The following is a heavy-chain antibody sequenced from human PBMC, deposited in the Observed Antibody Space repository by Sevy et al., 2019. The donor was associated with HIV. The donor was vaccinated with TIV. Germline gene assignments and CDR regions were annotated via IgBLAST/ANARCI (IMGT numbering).Heavy chain of an antibody. D-gene: IGHD5-18*01. Sequence: ASVKVSCKASGYTFTSYGISWVRQAPGQGLEWMGWISAYNGNTNYAQTLQGRVTMTTDTSTSTAYMELRSLRSDDTAVYYCARGGGGSWIQLWLRSFDYWGQGTLVTVSS. CDR3: ARGGGGSWIQLWLRSFDY. V-gene: IGHV1-18*01. J-gene: IGHJ4*02. CDR2: ISAYNGNT. CDR1: GYTFTSYG.